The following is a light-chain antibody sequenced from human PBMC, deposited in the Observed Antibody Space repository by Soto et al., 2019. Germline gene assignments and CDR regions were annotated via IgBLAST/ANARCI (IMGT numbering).Light chain of an antibody. Sequence: EIVLTQSPGTLSLSPGERATLSCMASQSVSRSYLAWYQQQPGQAPRLLIYDASSRATGIPDRFSGSGSGTDVTLTISRLEPEDFAVYYCQQFRSSLYTFGQGTKLEIK. CDR1: QSVSRSY. V-gene: IGKV3-20*01. CDR2: DAS. J-gene: IGKJ2*01. CDR3: QQFRSSLYT.